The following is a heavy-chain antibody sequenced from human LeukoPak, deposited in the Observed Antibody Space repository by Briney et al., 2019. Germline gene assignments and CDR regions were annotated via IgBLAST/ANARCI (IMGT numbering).Heavy chain of an antibody. D-gene: IGHD2-8*01. Sequence: SETLSLTCTVSGGSISSYYWSWIRQPPGKGLEWIGYIYYSGSTYYNPSLKSRVTISVDTSKNQFSLKLSSVTAADTAVYYCARRRFVRGPDVVNPFDYWGQGTLVTVSS. J-gene: IGHJ4*02. CDR3: ARRRFVRGPDVVNPFDY. CDR1: GGSISSYY. CDR2: IYYSGST. V-gene: IGHV4-59*08.